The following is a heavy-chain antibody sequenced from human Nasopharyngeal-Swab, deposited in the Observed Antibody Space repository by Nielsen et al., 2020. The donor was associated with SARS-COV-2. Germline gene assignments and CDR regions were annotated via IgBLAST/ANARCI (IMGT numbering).Heavy chain of an antibody. CDR1: GYTFTSYG. CDR3: ARESEGPSDYYYYGMDV. J-gene: IGHJ6*02. CDR2: ISAYNGNT. V-gene: IGHV1-18*01. Sequence: ASVKVSCKASGYTFTSYGISWVRQAPGQGLEWMGWISAYNGNTNYAQTLQGRVTMTTDTSTSTAYMELRSLRSDDTAVYYCARESEGPSDYYYYGMDVWGQGTTVTVSS.